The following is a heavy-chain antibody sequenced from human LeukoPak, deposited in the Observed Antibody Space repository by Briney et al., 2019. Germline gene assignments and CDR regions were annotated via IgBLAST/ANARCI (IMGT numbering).Heavy chain of an antibody. CDR3: AKDQDPDSSGYYY. V-gene: IGHV3-23*01. Sequence: GGSLRLSCAASGFTFSSYGMHWVRQAPGKGLEWVSAISGSGGSTYYADSVKGRFTISRDNSKNTLYLQMNSLRAEDTAVYYCAKDQDPDSSGYYYWGQGTLVTVSS. CDR2: ISGSGGST. D-gene: IGHD3-22*01. CDR1: GFTFSSYG. J-gene: IGHJ4*02.